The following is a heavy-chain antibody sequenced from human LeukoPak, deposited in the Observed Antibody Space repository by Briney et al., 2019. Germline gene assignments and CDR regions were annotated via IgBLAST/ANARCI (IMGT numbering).Heavy chain of an antibody. CDR3: AIIATAGLIGD. D-gene: IGHD6-13*01. CDR2: INSVGSST. Sequence: GGTLRLSCAASGFIFSSHGMNWVRQAPGKGLVWVSRINSVGSSTNYADSVKGRFTISRDNAKNTLYLQMNSLRAEDTAVYYCAIIATAGLIGDWGQGTLVTVSS. CDR1: GFIFSSHG. V-gene: IGHV3-74*01. J-gene: IGHJ4*02.